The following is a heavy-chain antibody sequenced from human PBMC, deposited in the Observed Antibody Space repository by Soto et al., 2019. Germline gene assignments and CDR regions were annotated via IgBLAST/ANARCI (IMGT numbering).Heavy chain of an antibody. Sequence: ASVKVSCKASGYTFTGYYMHWVRQAPGQGLEWMGWINPNSGGTNYAQKFKGWVTMTRDTSTSTAYMELNSLRYEDTAVYYCARDKGYCSDTSCPDFDYWGQGTLVTVSS. V-gene: IGHV1-2*04. J-gene: IGHJ4*02. CDR1: GYTFTGYY. D-gene: IGHD2-15*01. CDR2: INPNSGGT. CDR3: ARDKGYCSDTSCPDFDY.